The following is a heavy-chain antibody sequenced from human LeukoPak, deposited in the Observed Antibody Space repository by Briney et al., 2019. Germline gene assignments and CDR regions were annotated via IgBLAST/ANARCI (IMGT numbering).Heavy chain of an antibody. CDR3: ARGGYYYDSSGYYYPFDY. J-gene: IGHJ4*02. CDR2: IYYSGST. D-gene: IGHD3-22*01. V-gene: IGHV4-30-4*08. CDR1: GGSITSGDYH. Sequence: PSETLSLTYTVSGGSITSGDYHWSWIRQPPGKGLEWIGYIYYSGSTYYNPSLKSRVTMSVDTSKNQFSLRLSSVTAADTAVYYCARGGYYYDSSGYYYPFDYWGQGTLVTVSS.